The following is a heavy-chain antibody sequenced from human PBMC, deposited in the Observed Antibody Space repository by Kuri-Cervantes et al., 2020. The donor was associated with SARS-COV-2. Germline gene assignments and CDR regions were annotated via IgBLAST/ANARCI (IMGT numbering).Heavy chain of an antibody. CDR2: IKCDGSEK. CDR1: GFTFSRSW. Sequence: GESLKISCAASGFTFSRSWMHWVCQAPEKGLQWVADIKCDGSEKYYVDSVKGRLTISRDNSKNTVYLQMNSLRAEDTAVYYCARDLGGVGGPFDYWGQGTLVTVSS. J-gene: IGHJ4*02. D-gene: IGHD3-16*01. V-gene: IGHV3-52*01. CDR3: ARDLGGVGGPFDY.